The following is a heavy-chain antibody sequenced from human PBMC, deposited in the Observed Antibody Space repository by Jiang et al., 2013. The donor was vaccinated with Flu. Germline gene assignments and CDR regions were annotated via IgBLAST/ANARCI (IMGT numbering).Heavy chain of an antibody. CDR2: ISYDGSNK. D-gene: IGHD2-2*01. CDR1: GFTFSSYG. Sequence: VQLVESGGGVVQPGRSLRLSCAASGFTFSSYGMHWVRQAPGKGLEWVAVISYDGSNKYYADSVKGRFTISRDNSKNTLYLQMNSLRAEDTAVYYCAKTDEAESRKPRIVVVPAADY. V-gene: IGHV3-30*18. CDR3: AKTDEAESRKPRIVVVPAADY. J-gene: IGHJ4*01.